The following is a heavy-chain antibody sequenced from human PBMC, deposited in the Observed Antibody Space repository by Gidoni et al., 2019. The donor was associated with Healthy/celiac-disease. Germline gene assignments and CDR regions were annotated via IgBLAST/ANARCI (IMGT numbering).Heavy chain of an antibody. CDR2: IYSGGST. Sequence: EVQLVESGGGLVQPGGSLRLSCAAAGFNVSSHYMSWVRQAPGKGLEWVSGIYSGGSTYYADSVKGRFTISRHNSKNTLYLQMNSLRAEDTAVYYWARDYYDSSGPYWYFDLWGRGTLVTVSS. D-gene: IGHD3-22*01. CDR1: GFNVSSHY. CDR3: ARDYYDSSGPYWYFDL. J-gene: IGHJ2*01. V-gene: IGHV3-53*04.